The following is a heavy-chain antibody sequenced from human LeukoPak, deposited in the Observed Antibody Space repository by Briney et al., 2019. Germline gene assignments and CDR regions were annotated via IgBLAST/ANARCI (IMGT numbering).Heavy chain of an antibody. Sequence: ASVKVSCKASGYTFTSYYMHWVRQAPGQGLEWMGIINPSGGSTSYAQKFQGRVTMTRDTSTSTVYTELSSLRSEDTAVYYCARRMAGTFSFDYWGQGTLVTVSS. CDR2: INPSGGST. CDR1: GYTFTSYY. V-gene: IGHV1-46*01. CDR3: ARRMAGTFSFDY. D-gene: IGHD6-19*01. J-gene: IGHJ4*02.